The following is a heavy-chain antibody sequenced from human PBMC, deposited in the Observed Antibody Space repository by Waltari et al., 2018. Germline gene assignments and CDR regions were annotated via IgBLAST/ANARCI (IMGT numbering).Heavy chain of an antibody. CDR2: IIPILGIA. V-gene: IGHV1-69*04. D-gene: IGHD5-12*01. CDR1: GGTFSSYA. Sequence: QVQLVQSGAEVKKPGSSVKVSCKASGGTFSSYAISWVRQAPGQGLEWMGGIIPILGIANYAQKFQGRVTSTADESTSTAYMELSSLRSEDTAVYYCARGPGYSGYDRGVYYFDYWGQGTLVTVSS. CDR3: ARGPGYSGYDRGVYYFDY. J-gene: IGHJ4*02.